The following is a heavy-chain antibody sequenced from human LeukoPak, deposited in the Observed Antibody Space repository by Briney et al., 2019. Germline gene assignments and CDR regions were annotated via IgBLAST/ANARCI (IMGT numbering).Heavy chain of an antibody. D-gene: IGHD4-17*01. J-gene: IGHJ4*02. V-gene: IGHV3-48*01. CDR2: ISSSSSTI. Sequence: GGSLRLSCAASGFTFSSYSMNWVRQAPGKGLEWVSYISSSSSTIYYADSVKGRFTISRDNAKNTLYLQMNSLRAEDTAVYYCARVVDHDYGDYYLDYWGQGTLVTVSS. CDR3: ARVVDHDYGDYYLDY. CDR1: GFTFSSYS.